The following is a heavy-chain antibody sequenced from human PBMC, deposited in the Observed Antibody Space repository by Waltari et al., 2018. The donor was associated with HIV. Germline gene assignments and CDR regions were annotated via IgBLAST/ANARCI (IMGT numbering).Heavy chain of an antibody. CDR2: MSYWGST. V-gene: IGHV4-39*01. CDR3: ARSFSGYSNYFDP. J-gene: IGHJ5*02. Sequence: QLQLQESGPGLVKSSETLSLTCTVSGGSMTSRSYYWGWIRQPPGMGLEWIGSMSYWGSTYQTPSLSRRLTRSVDTSKNPFSLKLTSVTAADTAVYYCARSFSGYSNYFDPWGQGTLVTVSS. CDR1: GGSMTSRSYY. D-gene: IGHD4-4*01.